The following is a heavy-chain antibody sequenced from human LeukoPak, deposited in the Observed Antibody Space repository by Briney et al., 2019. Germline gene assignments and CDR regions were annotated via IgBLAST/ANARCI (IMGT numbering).Heavy chain of an antibody. J-gene: IGHJ4*02. CDR3: AGRGSSGSPLIDY. CDR2: ISSSGSTI. D-gene: IGHD3-10*01. CDR1: GFTFSSYE. Sequence: GGSLRLSCAASGFTFSSYEMNWVRQAPGKGLEWVSYISSSGSTIYYADSVKGRFTISRDNAKNSLYLQMNSLRAEDTAVYYCAGRGSSGSPLIDYWGQGTLVTVSS. V-gene: IGHV3-48*03.